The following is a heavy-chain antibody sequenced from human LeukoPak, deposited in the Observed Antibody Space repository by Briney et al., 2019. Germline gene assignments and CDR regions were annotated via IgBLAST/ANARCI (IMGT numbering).Heavy chain of an antibody. J-gene: IGHJ4*02. CDR1: GFTFSSYL. V-gene: IGHV3-21*01. CDR3: ARGGSSWSLW. CDR2: ISSSSSYI. D-gene: IGHD6-13*01. Sequence: GGSLRLSCAASGFTFSSYLMSWVRQAPGKVLEWVSSISSSSSYIYYADSVKGRFTISRDNAKNSLYLQMNSLRAEDTAVYYCARGGSSWSLWWGQGTLVTVSS.